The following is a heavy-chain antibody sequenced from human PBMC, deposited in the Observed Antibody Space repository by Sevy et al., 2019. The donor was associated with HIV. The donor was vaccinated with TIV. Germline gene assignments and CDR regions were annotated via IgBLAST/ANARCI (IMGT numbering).Heavy chain of an antibody. J-gene: IGHJ6*02. V-gene: IGHV3-7*01. CDR1: GFTFSSYW. Sequence: GGSLRLSCAASGFTFSSYWMSWVRQAPGKGLEWVANIKQDGSEKYYVDSVKGRFTISRDNAKNSLYLQMNSLRADDTAVYYCARAGDDILTGYYRDYYYYYGMDVWGQGTTVTVSS. CDR3: ARAGDDILTGYYRDYYYYYGMDV. CDR2: IKQDGSEK. D-gene: IGHD3-9*01.